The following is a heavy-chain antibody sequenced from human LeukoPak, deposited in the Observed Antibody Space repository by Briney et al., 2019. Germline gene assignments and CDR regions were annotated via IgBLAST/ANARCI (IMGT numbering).Heavy chain of an antibody. D-gene: IGHD3-10*01. CDR2: VYSGGDT. CDR3: ARDSDGASV. V-gene: IGHV3-53*01. J-gene: IGHJ6*04. CDR1: GFSVSNNY. Sequence: GGSLRLSCAASGFSVSNNYVSWVRQAPGKGLEWISAVYSGGDTYYIESVRGRFTISTDNSKNTIHLQMNGLTPEDTAISYCARDSDGASVWGKGTTVTVSS.